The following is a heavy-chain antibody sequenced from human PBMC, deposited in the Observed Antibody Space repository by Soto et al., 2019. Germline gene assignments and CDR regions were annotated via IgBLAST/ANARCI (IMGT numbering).Heavy chain of an antibody. J-gene: IGHJ5*02. Sequence: SVKVSWKASGGTFSSYAISWVRQAPGQGLEWMGGIIPIFGTANYAQKFQGRVTITADESTSTAYMELSSLRSEDTAVYHSAREYYTYYDFWRGYHLHWFDPWGQRTLVIVSS. CDR1: GGTFSSYA. D-gene: IGHD3-3*01. CDR3: AREYYTYYDFWRGYHLHWFDP. CDR2: IIPIFGTA. V-gene: IGHV1-69*13.